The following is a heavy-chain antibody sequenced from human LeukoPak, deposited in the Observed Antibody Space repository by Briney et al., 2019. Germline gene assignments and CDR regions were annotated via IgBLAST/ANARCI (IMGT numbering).Heavy chain of an antibody. D-gene: IGHD3-22*01. V-gene: IGHV1-2*02. CDR1: GYTFTGYY. CDR3: ASEEDSSGTFDY. CDR2: INPNSGGT. Sequence: ASVKVSCKASGYTFTGYYMHWVRQAPGQGLEWMGWINPNSGGTNYAQKFQGRVTMTRDMSTSTVYMELSSLRSEDTAVYYCASEEDSSGTFDYWGQGTLVTVSS. J-gene: IGHJ4*02.